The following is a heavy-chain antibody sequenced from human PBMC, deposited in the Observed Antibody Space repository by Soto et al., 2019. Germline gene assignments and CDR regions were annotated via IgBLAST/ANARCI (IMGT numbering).Heavy chain of an antibody. CDR3: ARERVLRSTSQYFDY. J-gene: IGHJ4*02. D-gene: IGHD2-15*01. CDR1: GGSISSGGYY. CDR2: IYYSGST. V-gene: IGHV4-31*03. Sequence: SETLSLTCTVSGGSISSGGYYWSWIRQHPGKGLEWIGYIYYSGSTYYNPSLKSRVTISVDTSKNQFSLKLSSVTAADTAVYYCARERVLRSTSQYFDYWGQGTLVTVSS.